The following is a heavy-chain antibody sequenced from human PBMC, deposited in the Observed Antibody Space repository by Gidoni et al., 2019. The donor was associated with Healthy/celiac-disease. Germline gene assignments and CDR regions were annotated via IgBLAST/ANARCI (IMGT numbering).Heavy chain of an antibody. CDR1: GYTFTGYY. CDR2: INPNSCGT. V-gene: IGHV1-2*02. J-gene: IGHJ6*04. D-gene: IGHD6-13*01. Sequence: QLQLVQSGAEVKTPAASVQVSCTASGYTFTGYYMHWVRQAPGQGLEWMGWINPNSCGTNYAKKFQGRVTMTRDTSISTADRELSRLRSDDTAVYYCARIAAAGEVWGKGTTVTVSS. CDR3: ARIAAAGEV.